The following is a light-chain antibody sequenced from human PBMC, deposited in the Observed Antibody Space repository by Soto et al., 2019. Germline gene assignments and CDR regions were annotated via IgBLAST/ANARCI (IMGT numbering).Light chain of an antibody. V-gene: IGKV1-39*01. CDR1: QSISSY. Sequence: IQMTQSPSSLSASVGDRVTITCRASQSISSYLNWYQQKPGKAPKLLIYAASSLQSGVPSRFSGSGSRTDFTLTISSLQPEDFATYYCQQSYSTPLTFGGGTKL. J-gene: IGKJ4*01. CDR3: QQSYSTPLT. CDR2: AAS.